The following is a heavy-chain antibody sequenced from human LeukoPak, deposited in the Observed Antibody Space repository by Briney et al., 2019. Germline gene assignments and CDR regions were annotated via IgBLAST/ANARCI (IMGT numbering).Heavy chain of an antibody. CDR3: AKDGRYCSSTSCYAGHGWFDP. J-gene: IGHJ5*02. CDR2: ISGSGGST. D-gene: IGHD2-2*01. CDR1: GFTFSSYA. Sequence: GGSLRLSCAVSGFTFSSYAMSWIRQAPGKGLEWVSAISGSGGSTYYADSVKGRFTISRDNSKNTLYLQMNSLRAEDTAVYYCAKDGRYCSSTSCYAGHGWFDPWGQGTLVTVSS. V-gene: IGHV3-23*01.